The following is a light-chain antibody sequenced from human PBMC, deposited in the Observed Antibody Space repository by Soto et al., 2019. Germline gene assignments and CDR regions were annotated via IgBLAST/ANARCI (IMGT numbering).Light chain of an antibody. Sequence: DIPMTQSASTLSGSVGDRVTITCRASQTISSWLAWYQQKPGKAPKLPIYKASTLKSGVPSRFSGSVSGTAFTLTISSLQPDDFATYYCQHYNSYSEGFVQGTKVELK. J-gene: IGKJ1*01. CDR3: QHYNSYSEG. CDR2: KAS. V-gene: IGKV1-5*03. CDR1: QTISSW.